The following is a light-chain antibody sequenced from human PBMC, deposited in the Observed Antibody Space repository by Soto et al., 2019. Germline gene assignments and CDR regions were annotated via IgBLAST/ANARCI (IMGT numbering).Light chain of an antibody. CDR1: QSISSY. J-gene: IGKJ4*01. V-gene: IGKV1-39*01. Sequence: DIQMTQSPSSLSASVGDTVTITCRASQSISSYLNWYQQKPGKAPNLLIFTSSNLQSGVPSRFSGSGSATEFTLTISSLQPEDFATYYCQQSDSTPPTFGGGTKVDIK. CDR2: TSS. CDR3: QQSDSTPPT.